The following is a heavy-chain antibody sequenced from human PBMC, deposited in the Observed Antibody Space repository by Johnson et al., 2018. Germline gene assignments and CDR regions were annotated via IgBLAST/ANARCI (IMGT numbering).Heavy chain of an antibody. Sequence: VQLVQSGGGLVQPGGSLRLSCAASGFTFSSYSMNWVRQAPGKGLAWVSYISSSSSTKYYADSVKGRFTISRDNAKNSLYLQMNSLRDEDTAVYYCARASTLTAIPIDGMDVWGQGTTVTVSS. J-gene: IGHJ6*02. D-gene: IGHD2-21*02. CDR2: ISSSSSTK. CDR3: ARASTLTAIPIDGMDV. CDR1: GFTFSSYS. V-gene: IGHV3-48*02.